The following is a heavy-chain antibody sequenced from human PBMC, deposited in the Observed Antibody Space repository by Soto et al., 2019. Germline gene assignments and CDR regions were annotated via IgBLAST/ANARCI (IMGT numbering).Heavy chain of an antibody. V-gene: IGHV3-23*01. D-gene: IGHD3-22*01. J-gene: IGHJ3*02. Sequence: PGGSLRLSCAASGFTFSSYAMSWVRQAPGKGLEWASAISGSGGSTYYADSVKGRFTISRDNSKNTLYLQMNSLRAEDTAVYYCAKDLPFMTMIVVVNDAFDIWGHGTMVTVSS. CDR1: GFTFSSYA. CDR3: AKDLPFMTMIVVVNDAFDI. CDR2: ISGSGGST.